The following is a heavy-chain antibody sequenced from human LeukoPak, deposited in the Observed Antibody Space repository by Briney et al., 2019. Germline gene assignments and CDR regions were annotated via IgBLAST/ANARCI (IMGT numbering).Heavy chain of an antibody. Sequence: SETLSLTCTVSGYSISSGYYWGWIRQPPGKGLEWIGSIYHSGRTFYNPSLKSRVTISVDTSKNQFSLKLTSVTAADTAVYCARLYLPATRFDYWGQGTLVTVSS. D-gene: IGHD5-24*01. CDR1: GYSISSGYY. V-gene: IGHV4-38-2*02. J-gene: IGHJ4*02. CDR3: ARLYLPATRFDY. CDR2: IYHSGRT.